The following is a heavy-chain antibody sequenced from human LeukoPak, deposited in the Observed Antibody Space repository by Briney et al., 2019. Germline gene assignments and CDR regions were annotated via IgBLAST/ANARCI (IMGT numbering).Heavy chain of an antibody. V-gene: IGHV3-7*01. CDR2: IKQDASEK. J-gene: IGHJ5*02. CDR3: ARGEGGSWFDP. D-gene: IGHD3-16*01. CDR1: GFTFSVYW. Sequence: PGGSLRLSCAASGFTFSVYWMTWVRQAPGKGLEWVANIKQDASEKYYVDSVKGRSTISRDNAKNSLNLQMNSLRVEDTAVYYCARGEGGSWFDPWGQGTLVTVSS.